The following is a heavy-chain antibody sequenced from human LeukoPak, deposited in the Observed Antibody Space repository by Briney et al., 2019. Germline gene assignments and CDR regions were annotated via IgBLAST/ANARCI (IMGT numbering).Heavy chain of an antibody. D-gene: IGHD3-10*01. CDR3: AVDYYGSGNHYYMDV. Sequence: SETLSLTCAVYGGSFSGYYWSWIRQPPGKGLEWIGEINHSGSTNYNPSLKSRVTISVDTSKNQFSLKLSSVTAADTAVYYCAVDYYGSGNHYYMDVWGKGTTVTVSS. CDR1: GGSFSGYY. CDR2: INHSGST. J-gene: IGHJ6*03. V-gene: IGHV4-34*01.